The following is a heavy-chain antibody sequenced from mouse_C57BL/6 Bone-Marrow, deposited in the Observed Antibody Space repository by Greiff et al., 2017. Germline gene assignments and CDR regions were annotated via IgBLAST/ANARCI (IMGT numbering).Heavy chain of an antibody. V-gene: IGHV10-3*01. J-gene: IGHJ3*01. CDR3: VRTPSYDYDGAWFAY. CDR2: IRSKSSNYAT. Sequence: VQLKQSGGGLVQPKGSLKLSCAASGFTFNTYAMHWVRQAPGKGLEWVARIRSKSSNYATYYADSVKDRFTISRDDSQSMLYLQMNNLKTEDTAMYYCVRTPSYDYDGAWFAYWGQGTLVTVSA. D-gene: IGHD2-4*01. CDR1: GFTFNTYA.